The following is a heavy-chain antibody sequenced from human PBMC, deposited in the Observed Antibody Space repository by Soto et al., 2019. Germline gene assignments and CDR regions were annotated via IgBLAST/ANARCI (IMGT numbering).Heavy chain of an antibody. V-gene: IGHV1-18*01. D-gene: IGHD2-15*01. CDR3: ARDSYCSGGSCYPDAFDI. CDR1: GYTFTSYG. Sequence: ASVKVSCKASGYTFTSYGISWVRQAPGQGLEWMGWISAYNGNTNYAQKLQGRVTMTTDTSTSTAYVELRSLRSDDTAVYYCARDSYCSGGSCYPDAFDIWGQGTMVTVSS. J-gene: IGHJ3*02. CDR2: ISAYNGNT.